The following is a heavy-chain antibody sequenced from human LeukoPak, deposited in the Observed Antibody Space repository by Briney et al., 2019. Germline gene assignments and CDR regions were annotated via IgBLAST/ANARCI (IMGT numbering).Heavy chain of an antibody. CDR2: INPNSGGT. J-gene: IGHJ3*02. CDR1: GYTFTGYY. D-gene: IGHD3-10*01. Sequence: ASVKVSCKASGYTFTGYYMHWVRQSPGQGLEWMGWINPNSGGTNYAQKFQGRVTMTRDTSISTAYMELSRLRSDDTAVYYCARKSLWFGIGDDAFDIWGQGTMVTVSS. CDR3: ARKSLWFGIGDDAFDI. V-gene: IGHV1-2*02.